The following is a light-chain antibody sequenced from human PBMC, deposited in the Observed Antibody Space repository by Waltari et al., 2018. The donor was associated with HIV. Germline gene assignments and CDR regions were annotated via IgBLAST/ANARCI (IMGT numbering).Light chain of an antibody. CDR2: WAS. J-gene: IGKJ4*01. Sequence: DVVLTQSPASLAVSLGERATINCKSSHSVLYRSNKKNYLAWYQQKPGQPPKLLFYWASTRESGISDLFSASGSGTDFTLTITSLQVDDVAVYYCQQYLSTPLTFGGGTKVEI. V-gene: IGKV4-1*01. CDR3: QQYLSTPLT. CDR1: HSVLYRSNKKNY.